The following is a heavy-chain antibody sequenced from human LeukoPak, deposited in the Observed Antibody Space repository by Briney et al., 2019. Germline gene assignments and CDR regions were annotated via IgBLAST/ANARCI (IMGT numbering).Heavy chain of an antibody. CDR1: GGTFSSYA. CDR2: IIPIVGTA. D-gene: IGHD6-13*01. CDR3: ARVPSSSDWFDP. V-gene: IGHV1-69*05. J-gene: IGHJ5*02. Sequence: AVKVSLKASGGTFSSYATSWGRQAPGQGLEWMGRIIPIVGTANYAQKFQGRVTITTDESTSTAYMELSSLRSEDTAVYYCARVPSSSDWFDPWGQGTLVTVSS.